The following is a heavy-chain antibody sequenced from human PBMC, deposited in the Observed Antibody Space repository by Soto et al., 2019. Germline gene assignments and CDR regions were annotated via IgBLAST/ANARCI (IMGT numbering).Heavy chain of an antibody. CDR2: IYTSGST. J-gene: IGHJ4*02. Sequence: TSETLSLTCTVSGGSISSTSYYWGWVRQPPGKGLEWIGAIYTSGSTYYNPSLKSRITISVDTSKNQFSLKLSSVTATDTAVYYCARHVHGYCSSPSCHTDYWGQGTLVTVSS. CDR3: ARHVHGYCSSPSCHTDY. D-gene: IGHD2-2*02. V-gene: IGHV4-39*01. CDR1: GGSISSTSYY.